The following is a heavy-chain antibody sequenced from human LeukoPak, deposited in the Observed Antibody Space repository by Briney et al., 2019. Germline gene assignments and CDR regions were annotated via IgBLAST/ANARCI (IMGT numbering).Heavy chain of an antibody. CDR3: ARRSSTASRYFDF. V-gene: IGHV5-51*01. Sequence: GESLKISCKGSGYNFTSYWIVWVRQMPGKGLAWMAIIYPGDSDTIYSPSFQGQVTISADKSISTAYLQWSSLKASDTAMYYCARRSSTASRYFDFWGQGALVTVSS. CDR2: IYPGDSDT. CDR1: GYNFTSYW. J-gene: IGHJ4*02. D-gene: IGHD2/OR15-2a*01.